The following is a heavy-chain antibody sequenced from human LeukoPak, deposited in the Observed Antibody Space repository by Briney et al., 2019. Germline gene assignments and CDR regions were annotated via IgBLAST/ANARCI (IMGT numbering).Heavy chain of an antibody. J-gene: IGHJ4*02. D-gene: IGHD5-18*01. Sequence: PGESLKISCKGSGYSFTSYWIGWVGQMRGKGLEWMGFIYPGDSDTSYSPSFQAQVTISADNSISTAYLQWTSLKASDTPKNYCARWLIDTASDYWGQGTLVTVSS. V-gene: IGHV5-51*01. CDR1: GYSFTSYW. CDR2: IYPGDSDT. CDR3: ARWLIDTASDY.